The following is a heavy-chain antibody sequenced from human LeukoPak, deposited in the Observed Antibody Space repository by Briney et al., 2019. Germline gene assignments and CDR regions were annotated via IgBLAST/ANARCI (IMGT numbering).Heavy chain of an antibody. V-gene: IGHV4-4*02. Sequence: SETLSLTCAVSGASIGGSDWWTWVRPPPGKGLEWIGEISPSGSPNYSPSLKSRVTISIDKSENQLSLKLTSVTAADTAMYYCAQIWGSWGQGTLVTVSS. J-gene: IGHJ5*02. CDR1: GASIGGSDW. D-gene: IGHD3-16*01. CDR2: ISPSGSP. CDR3: AQIWGS.